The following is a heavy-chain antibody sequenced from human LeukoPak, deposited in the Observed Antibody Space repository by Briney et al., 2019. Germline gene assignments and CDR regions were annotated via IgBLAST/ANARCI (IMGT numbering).Heavy chain of an antibody. V-gene: IGHV3-74*03. CDR3: TRQWHTPSDY. CDR1: GFIFSSYW. Sequence: GGSLRLSCAASGFIFSSYWMHWVRQKPGEGPLWLSRINGDGTSTAYAHSVQGRFISPRDNAKNTLYLQMNSLRVDDTAVYYCTRQWHTPSDYWGQGTVVTVSS. J-gene: IGHJ4*02. D-gene: IGHD6-19*01. CDR2: INGDGTST.